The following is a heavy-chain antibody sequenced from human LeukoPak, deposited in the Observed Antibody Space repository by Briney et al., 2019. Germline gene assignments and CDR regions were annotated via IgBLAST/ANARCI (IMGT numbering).Heavy chain of an antibody. V-gene: IGHV1-69*05. J-gene: IGHJ5*02. CDR3: ARGQLSIAAADPRPNWFDP. CDR1: GGTFSSYA. D-gene: IGHD6-13*01. Sequence: SVKVSCKASGGTFSSYAISWVRQAPGQGLEWMGGIIPIFGTANYAQKFQGRVTITRNTSISTAYMELSSLRSEDTAVYYCARGQLSIAAADPRPNWFDPWGQGTLVTVSS. CDR2: IIPIFGTA.